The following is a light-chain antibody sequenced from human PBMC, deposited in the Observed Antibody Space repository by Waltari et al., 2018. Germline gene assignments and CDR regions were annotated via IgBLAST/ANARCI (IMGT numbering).Light chain of an antibody. CDR2: AGS. V-gene: IGKV3-20*01. CDR1: QSVRSTY. Sequence: EIVMTQSPVSLSLSPGERATLSCRASQSVRSTYLAWYQQKPGQAPRLLLYAGSSRATGVPHRFSGSGSGTDFTLTISRLEPEDSAVYYCQQYGRSPPVTFGPGTKVDIK. J-gene: IGKJ3*01. CDR3: QQYGRSPPVT.